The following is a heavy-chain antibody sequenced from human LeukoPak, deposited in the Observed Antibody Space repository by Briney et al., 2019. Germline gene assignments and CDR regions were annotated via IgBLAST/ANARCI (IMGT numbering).Heavy chain of an antibody. J-gene: IGHJ4*02. Sequence: PGGSLRLSCAASGFTFSSYGMSWVRQAPGKGLEWVSGISGSGGSTYYADSVKGRFTISRDNSKNPLYLQMNSLRAEDTAVYYCAKGRGLTGTTGYFDYWGQGTLVTVSS. CDR1: GFTFSSYG. CDR2: ISGSGGST. CDR3: AKGRGLTGTTGYFDY. D-gene: IGHD1-7*01. V-gene: IGHV3-23*01.